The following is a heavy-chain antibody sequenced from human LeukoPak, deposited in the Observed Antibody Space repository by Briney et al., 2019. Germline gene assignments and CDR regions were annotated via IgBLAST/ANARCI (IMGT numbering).Heavy chain of an antibody. CDR1: GFIFDDYG. Sequence: GGSLRLSCAASGFIFDDYGMSWVRQAPGKGLEWVSGINWKGGSTGYADSVKGRFTISRDNAKNSLYLHMNSLKAEDTAVYYCARDVIYASEIYSYGDCLGQGTLVTVSS. CDR3: ARDVIYASEIYSYGDC. V-gene: IGHV3-20*04. J-gene: IGHJ4*02. CDR2: INWKGGST. D-gene: IGHD3-16*01.